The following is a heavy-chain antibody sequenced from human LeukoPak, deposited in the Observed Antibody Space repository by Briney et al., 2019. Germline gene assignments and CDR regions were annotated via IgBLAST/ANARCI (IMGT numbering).Heavy chain of an antibody. D-gene: IGHD3-22*01. V-gene: IGHV3-23*01. CDR1: GLTFSSYA. CDR2: ISGSGGST. J-gene: IGHJ3*02. Sequence: GGSLRLSCAASGLTFSSYAMSWVRQAPGKGLEWVSAISGSGGSTYYADSVKGRFPISRDNSKNTLYLQMNSLRAEDTAVYYCAKDYYDSSGYPDAFDIWGQGTMVTVSS. CDR3: AKDYYDSSGYPDAFDI.